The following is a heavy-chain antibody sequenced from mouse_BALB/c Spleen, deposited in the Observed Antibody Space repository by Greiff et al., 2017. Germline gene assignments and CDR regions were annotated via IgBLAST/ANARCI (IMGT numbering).Heavy chain of an antibody. Sequence: QVQLQQSGAELVRPGTSVKISCKASGYTFTNYWLGWVKQRPGHGLEWIGDIYPGGGYTNYNEKFKGKATLTADTSSSTAYMQLSSLTSEDSAVYFCARLGGSRDYFDYWGQGTTLTVSS. CDR3: ARLGGSRDYFDY. V-gene: IGHV1-63*02. J-gene: IGHJ2*01. CDR2: IYPGGGYT. CDR1: GYTFTNYW.